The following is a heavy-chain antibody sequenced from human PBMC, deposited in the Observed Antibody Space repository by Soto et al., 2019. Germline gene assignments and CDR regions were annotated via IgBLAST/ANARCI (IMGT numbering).Heavy chain of an antibody. CDR2: IFYSGST. D-gene: IGHD2-8*01. Sequence: SETLSLTCTVSGGSIGTYYWNWIRQSPGKGLEWIGYIFYSGSTNYNPSLKSRLTLSVDTSKNQVSLKLSSVTAADTAVYYCARDGYCTNGVCSGGGGPFYYWGQGTLVTVSS. J-gene: IGHJ4*02. V-gene: IGHV4-59*13. CDR1: GGSIGTYY. CDR3: ARDGYCTNGVCSGGGGPFYY.